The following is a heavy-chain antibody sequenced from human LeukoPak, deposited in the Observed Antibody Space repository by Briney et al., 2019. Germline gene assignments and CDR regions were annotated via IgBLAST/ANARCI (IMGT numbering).Heavy chain of an antibody. Sequence: SETLSLTCTVSGGSISSGGYYWSWIRQHPGKGLEWVGYIYYSGSTYYNPSLKSRVTISVDTSKNQFSLKLSSVTAADTAVYYCATGSSIADPDYYGMDVWGQGTTVTVSS. J-gene: IGHJ6*02. V-gene: IGHV4-31*03. CDR3: ATGSSIADPDYYGMDV. CDR1: GGSISSGGYY. CDR2: IYYSGST. D-gene: IGHD6-6*01.